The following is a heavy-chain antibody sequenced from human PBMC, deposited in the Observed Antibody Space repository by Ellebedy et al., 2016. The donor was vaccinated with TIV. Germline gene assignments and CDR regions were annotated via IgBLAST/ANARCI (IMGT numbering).Heavy chain of an antibody. V-gene: IGHV3-23*01. CDR2: VGANPTDT. CDR3: ARARGGAHFDY. J-gene: IGHJ4*02. D-gene: IGHD3-16*01. CDR1: GFTFYTYA. Sequence: GESLKISXAASGFTFYTYAMRWVRQAPGKGLEWVSSVGANPTDTYYADSVKGRFTISRDNSRNIVLLQMSSLRGEDTAIYYCARARGGAHFDYWGQGVLVTVSS.